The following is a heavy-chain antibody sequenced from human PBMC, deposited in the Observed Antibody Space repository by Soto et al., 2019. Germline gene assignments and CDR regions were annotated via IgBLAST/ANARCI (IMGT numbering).Heavy chain of an antibody. V-gene: IGHV3-23*01. CDR1: GFMFSCCA. CDR2: IHGDGDYS. D-gene: IGHD2-2*02. CDR3: AKNRGAGDYTNWSFAV. Sequence: EVQLLDSGGGLVQPGGSLRLSCAASGFMFSCCAMSWVRQAPGKGLEWVSTIHGDGDYSHYTDSVEGRFTISRDNSRNTLYRQMDSLRADDTAAYCCAKNRGAGDYTNWSFAVWGRGTLVDVSS. J-gene: IGHJ2*01.